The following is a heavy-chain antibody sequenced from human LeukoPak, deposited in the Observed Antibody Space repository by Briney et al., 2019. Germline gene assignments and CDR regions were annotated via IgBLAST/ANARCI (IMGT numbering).Heavy chain of an antibody. CDR2: VSGGGGTT. J-gene: IGHJ5*02. D-gene: IGHD6-13*01. CDR1: GFSFHIYA. V-gene: IGHV3-23*01. Sequence: PGGSLRLSCAASGFSFHIYAMTWVRQAPGRGLEWGSTVSGGGGTTHYADSVQGRFTISRDNSKNTLFLQMNSLTAEDTAVYYCAKDAIAAGEEIAWGQGTLVTVSS. CDR3: AKDAIAAGEEIA.